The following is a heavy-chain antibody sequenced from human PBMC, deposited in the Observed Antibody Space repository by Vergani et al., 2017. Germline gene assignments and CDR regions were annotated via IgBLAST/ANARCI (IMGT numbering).Heavy chain of an antibody. CDR1: GFTFSDYY. CDR3: AKDARYCGGDCLPDAFDI. D-gene: IGHD2-21*02. CDR2: ISSSSSYT. J-gene: IGHJ3*02. Sequence: QVQLVESGGGLVKPGGSLRLSCAASGFTFSDYYMSWIRQAPGKGLEWVSYISSSSSYTNYADSVKGRFTISRDNAKNSLYLQMNSLRAEDTAVYYCAKDARYCGGDCLPDAFDIWGQGTMVTVSS. V-gene: IGHV3-11*06.